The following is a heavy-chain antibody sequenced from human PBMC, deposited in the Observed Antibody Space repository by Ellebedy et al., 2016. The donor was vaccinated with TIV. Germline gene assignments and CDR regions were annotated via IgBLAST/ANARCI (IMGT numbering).Heavy chain of an antibody. CDR1: GFTFRLFG. CDR3: AKDRSKEVQWLDDPFDI. CDR2: VSFNGTLQ. Sequence: GGSLRLSXAVSGFTFRLFGMHWVRQTPGRGLEWVAAVSFNGTLQYYADSVQGRFTISRDNSKNTLFLQMTSLRPEDTAVYFCAKDRSKEVQWLDDPFDIWGRGTMVTVPS. V-gene: IGHV3-30*18. J-gene: IGHJ3*02. D-gene: IGHD6-19*01.